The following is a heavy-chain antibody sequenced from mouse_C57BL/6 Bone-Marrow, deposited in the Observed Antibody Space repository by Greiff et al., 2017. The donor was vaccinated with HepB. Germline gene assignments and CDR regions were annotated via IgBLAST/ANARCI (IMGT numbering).Heavy chain of an antibody. V-gene: IGHV1-76*01. J-gene: IGHJ2*01. D-gene: IGHD1-1*01. CDR1: GYTFTDYY. CDR3: ARSGFITTVAFDY. Sequence: VQLQQSGAELVRPGASVKLSCKASGYTFTDYYINWVKQRPGQGLEWIARIYPGSGNTYYNEKFKGKATLTAEKSSSTAYMQLSSLTSEDSAVYFCARSGFITTVAFDYWGQGTTLTVSS. CDR2: IYPGSGNT.